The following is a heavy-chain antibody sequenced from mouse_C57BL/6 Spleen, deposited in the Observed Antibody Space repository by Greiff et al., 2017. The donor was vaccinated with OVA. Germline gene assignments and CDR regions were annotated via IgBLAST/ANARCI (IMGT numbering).Heavy chain of an antibody. J-gene: IGHJ2*01. CDR2: IYPGDGDT. Sequence: VQLQQSGAELVKPGASVKISCKASGYAFSGYWMNWVKQRPGKGLEWIGQIYPGDGDTNYNGKFKGKATLTADKSSSTAYMQLSSLTSEDSAVYFCARDLPFDYWGQGTTLTVSS. D-gene: IGHD5-5*01. V-gene: IGHV1-80*01. CDR1: GYAFSGYW. CDR3: ARDLPFDY.